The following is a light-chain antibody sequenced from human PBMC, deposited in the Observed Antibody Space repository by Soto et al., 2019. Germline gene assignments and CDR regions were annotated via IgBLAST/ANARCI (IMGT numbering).Light chain of an antibody. V-gene: IGKV1-39*01. CDR2: ATS. Sequence: DIQMTQSPSSLSASVGDRVTITCRASQSISNYLNWYQQKPGKAPRLLIYATSSLQSGVPSRFSSSVSGRNFTLTISLLQPEDFAAYDCQHSNRSHQTFGQGTMVEGK. CDR3: QHSNRSHQT. J-gene: IGKJ1*01. CDR1: QSISNY.